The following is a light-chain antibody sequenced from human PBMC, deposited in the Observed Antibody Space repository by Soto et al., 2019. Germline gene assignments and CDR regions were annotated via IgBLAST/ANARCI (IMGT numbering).Light chain of an antibody. J-gene: IGKJ3*01. CDR2: AAS. Sequence: DIQLTQSPSFLSASVGDRVTITCRASQGISSYLAWYQQKPGKAPKLLIYAASTLQSGVPSRFSGSGSWTEFTRTISSLQPEDFATYYCQQLNSYPPLFGPGAKVDIK. CDR1: QGISSY. CDR3: QQLNSYPPL. V-gene: IGKV1-9*01.